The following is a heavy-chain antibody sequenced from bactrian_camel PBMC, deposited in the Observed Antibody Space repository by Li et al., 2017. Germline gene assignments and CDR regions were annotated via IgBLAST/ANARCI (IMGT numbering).Heavy chain of an antibody. J-gene: IGHJ4*01. CDR2: ITGGGGGT. D-gene: IGHD1*01. V-gene: IGHV3S54*01. Sequence: HVQLVESGGGSVQAGRSLTLACVVSGVAYSTPMGWFRQAPGKEREGVAAITGGGGGTDYANSVKGRFTISQDTASNTVYLQMNGLKVEDSAMYYCVPVALEERDGLVSCARWSQGTQVTVS. CDR1: GVAYSTP.